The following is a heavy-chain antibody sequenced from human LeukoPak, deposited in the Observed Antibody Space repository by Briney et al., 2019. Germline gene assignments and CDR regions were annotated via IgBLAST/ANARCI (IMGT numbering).Heavy chain of an antibody. CDR1: GGSISSYY. J-gene: IGHJ6*02. CDR2: IYYSGST. CDR3: ARLAPVSGMDV. Sequence: PSETLSLTCTVSGGSISSYYWSWIRQPPGKGLEWIGYIYYSGSTNYNPSLKSRVTISVDTSKNQFSLKLSSVTAADTAVYYCARLAPVSGMDVWGQGTTVTVSS. V-gene: IGHV4-59*08. D-gene: IGHD1-14*01.